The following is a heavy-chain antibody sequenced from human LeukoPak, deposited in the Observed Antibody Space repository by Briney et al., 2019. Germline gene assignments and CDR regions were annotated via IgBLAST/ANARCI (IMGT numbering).Heavy chain of an antibody. CDR3: ASLHALGAEEFDP. J-gene: IGHJ5*02. CDR1: GGSISGHY. V-gene: IGHV4-59*11. D-gene: IGHD3-16*01. Sequence: SETLSLTCTVSGGSISGHYWSWIRQSPAKGLEWIGYIRYTGATNYSPYLQSRITISVDMPKNQFSLRLNSVTAADTAVYYCASLHALGAEEFDPWGQGTLVTVSS. CDR2: IRYTGAT.